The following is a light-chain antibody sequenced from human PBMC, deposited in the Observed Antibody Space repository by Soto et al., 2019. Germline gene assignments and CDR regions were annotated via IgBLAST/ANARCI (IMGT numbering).Light chain of an antibody. J-gene: IGKJ5*01. V-gene: IGKV1-9*01. Sequence: IHVTQSPSSLSASVGDRVTITCRASQDISSYLAWYQQNPGKAPNXLMYAASTLQSGVPSRFSGGESGTEYTLTISSLKPEDFETYYCQQANSFPITFGQGTRLEIK. CDR2: AAS. CDR3: QQANSFPIT. CDR1: QDISSY.